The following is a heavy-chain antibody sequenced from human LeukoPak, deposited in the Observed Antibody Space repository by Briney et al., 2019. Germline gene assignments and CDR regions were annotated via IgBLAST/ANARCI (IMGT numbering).Heavy chain of an antibody. V-gene: IGHV4-4*07. D-gene: IGHD3-10*01. Sequence: SETLSLTCTVSGGSINHYYWNWIRQPAGKGLEWIGRIHSSGSTNYIPSLKSRVTMSLDTSKNQFPLTLTSVSAADTAVYYCATYGSPNAFHIWGQGTVVTVSS. CDR2: IHSSGST. J-gene: IGHJ3*02. CDR3: ATYGSPNAFHI. CDR1: GGSINHYY.